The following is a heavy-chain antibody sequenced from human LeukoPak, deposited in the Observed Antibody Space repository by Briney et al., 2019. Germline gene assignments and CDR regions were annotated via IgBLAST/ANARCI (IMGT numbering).Heavy chain of an antibody. V-gene: IGHV3-23*01. CDR2: ITATTRGT. D-gene: IGHD4-23*01. Sequence: PGGSLRLSCAGSGFTFSIYAMHWVRQAPGKGLEWVSTITATTRGTSYADSVKGRFTISRDNSKRTLYLQMNSLRVEDTAMYYCAKDPNGDYVGAFDFWGQGTLVSVSS. J-gene: IGHJ3*01. CDR3: AKDPNGDYVGAFDF. CDR1: GFTFSIYA.